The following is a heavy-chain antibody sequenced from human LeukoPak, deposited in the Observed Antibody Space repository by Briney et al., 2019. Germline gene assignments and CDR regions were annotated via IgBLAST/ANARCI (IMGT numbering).Heavy chain of an antibody. CDR2: INKSGRT. D-gene: IGHD3-22*01. Sequence: SETLSLTCGVYGGSFSDYYWSWIRQPPGKGLEWIGEINKSGRTNYNSSLKSRVTISVDTSTNQFSMKLTSVTAADTAVYYCARGFHSPPFYYDSSGYYGHGYFQHWGQGTVVTVSS. V-gene: IGHV4-34*01. CDR1: GGSFSDYY. J-gene: IGHJ1*01. CDR3: ARGFHSPPFYYDSSGYYGHGYFQH.